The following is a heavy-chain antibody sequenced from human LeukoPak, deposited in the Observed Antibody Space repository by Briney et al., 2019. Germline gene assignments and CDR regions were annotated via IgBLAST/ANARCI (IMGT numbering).Heavy chain of an antibody. CDR1: GGSISSGSYY. Sequence: PSQTLSLTCTVSGGSISSGSYYWSWIRQPAGKGLEWIGRIYTSGSTNYNPSLKSRVTMSVDTSKNQFSLKLSSVTAADTAVYYCALTAVRGDFDYWGQGTLVTVSS. J-gene: IGHJ4*02. CDR2: IYTSGST. CDR3: ALTAVRGDFDY. V-gene: IGHV4-61*02. D-gene: IGHD3-10*01.